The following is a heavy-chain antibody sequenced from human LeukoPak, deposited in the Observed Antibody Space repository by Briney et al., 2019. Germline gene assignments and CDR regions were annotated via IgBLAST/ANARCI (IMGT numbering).Heavy chain of an antibody. D-gene: IGHD2-21*02. CDR3: AKPTRIVVVTADFDY. Sequence: GRSLRLSCAASGFTFSSYGMRWVRQAPGKGLEWVAVISYDGSNKYYADSVKGRFTISRDNSKNTLYLQMNSLRAEDTAVYYCAKPTRIVVVTADFDYWGQGTLVTVSS. CDR1: GFTFSSYG. V-gene: IGHV3-30*18. J-gene: IGHJ4*02. CDR2: ISYDGSNK.